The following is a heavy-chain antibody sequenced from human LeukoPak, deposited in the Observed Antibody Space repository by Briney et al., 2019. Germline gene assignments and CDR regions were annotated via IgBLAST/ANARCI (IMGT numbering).Heavy chain of an antibody. CDR2: INPNSGST. Sequence: ASVKVSCKASGYTFTCYYMHWVRQAPGQGLEWMGWINPNSGSTSYAQKFQGRVTMTRDMSTSTVYMELSSLRSEDTAVYYCARELRFLGYCSGGSCYYLGYWGQGTLVTVSS. J-gene: IGHJ4*02. V-gene: IGHV1-46*01. D-gene: IGHD2-15*01. CDR3: ARELRFLGYCSGGSCYYLGY. CDR1: GYTFTCYY.